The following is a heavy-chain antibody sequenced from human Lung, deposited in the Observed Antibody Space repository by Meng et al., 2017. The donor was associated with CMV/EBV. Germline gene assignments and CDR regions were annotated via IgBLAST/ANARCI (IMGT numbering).Heavy chain of an antibody. J-gene: IGHJ3*02. V-gene: IGHV1-69*02. D-gene: IGHD3-22*01. Sequence: SXXVSXXASGGTFSSYKIDWVRQAPGQGLEWVGRIIPVLGIANYAQKFQGRVMITADKSTSTAYMEVSSLRSEDTAMYFCATSTDFYDNSDSDLGAFAIXGQGXMVTVSS. CDR2: IIPVLGIA. CDR3: ATSTDFYDNSDSDLGAFAI. CDR1: GGTFSSYK.